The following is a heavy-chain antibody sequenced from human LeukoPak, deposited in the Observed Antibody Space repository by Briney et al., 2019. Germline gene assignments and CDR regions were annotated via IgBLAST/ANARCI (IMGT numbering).Heavy chain of an antibody. Sequence: GASVKVSCKASGGTLNNYAISWVRQAPGQGLEWMGRIITILDIANYAQKFQSRVTITADKSTTTTYMELNSLRSEDTALYYCARVPMTTPRDTRAYFDYWGQGTLVTVSS. J-gene: IGHJ4*02. V-gene: IGHV1-69*04. CDR1: GGTLNNYA. CDR3: ARVPMTTPRDTRAYFDY. D-gene: IGHD4-11*01. CDR2: IITILDIA.